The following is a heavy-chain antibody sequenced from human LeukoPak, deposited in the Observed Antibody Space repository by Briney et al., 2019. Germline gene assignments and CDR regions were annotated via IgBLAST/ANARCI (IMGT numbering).Heavy chain of an antibody. CDR1: GGSISSYY. D-gene: IGHD2-8*01. CDR3: ATYTNRLHY. Sequence: PSETLPLTCSVSGGSISSYYWSWIRQPPGKGLEWIGYIYYSGSTNYNPSLKSRVTISVDTSKNQFSLILSSVTAADTAVYYCATYTNRLHYWGQGTLVTVSS. CDR2: IYYSGST. V-gene: IGHV4-59*01. J-gene: IGHJ4*02.